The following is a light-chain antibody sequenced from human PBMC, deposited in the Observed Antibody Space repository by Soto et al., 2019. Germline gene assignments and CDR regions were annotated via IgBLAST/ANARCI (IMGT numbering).Light chain of an antibody. CDR1: QIIISY. CDR3: QQSYSTPPT. Sequence: DIQMTQSPSSLSASVGDTVTITCRASQIIISYLNWYQQKPGKAPNLLIYGASSLQSGVPSRFSGSGSGTDFTLTISSLQPEDFATYYCQQSYSTPPTFGGGTKVDIK. J-gene: IGKJ4*01. V-gene: IGKV1-39*01. CDR2: GAS.